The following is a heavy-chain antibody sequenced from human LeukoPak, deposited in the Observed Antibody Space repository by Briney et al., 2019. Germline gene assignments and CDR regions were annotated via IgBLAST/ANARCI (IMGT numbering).Heavy chain of an antibody. CDR2: INHSGST. J-gene: IGHJ5*02. CDR3: ASSIAAAGTWSYGFDP. Sequence: SETLSLTCAVYGGSFSGYYWSWIRQPPGKGLEWIGEINHSGSTNYNPSLKSRVTISVDTSKNQFSLKLSSVAAADTAVYYCASSIAAAGTWSYGFDPWGQGTLVTVSS. CDR1: GGSFSGYY. D-gene: IGHD6-13*01. V-gene: IGHV4-34*01.